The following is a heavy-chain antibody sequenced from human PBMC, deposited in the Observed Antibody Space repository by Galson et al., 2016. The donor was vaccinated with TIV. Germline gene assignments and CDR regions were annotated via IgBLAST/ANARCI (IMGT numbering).Heavy chain of an antibody. CDR1: GYTFSRHG. CDR3: ARSQDSTENFQY. D-gene: IGHD5-18*01. J-gene: IGHJ1*01. CDR2: ISVENGNT. Sequence: SVKVSCKAAGYTFSRHGISWVRQAPGQGLEWLGWISVENGNTNNAQKLQGRVTMTTDTATSTAYMELRSLRSDDTAVYFCARSQDSTENFQYWGQGSLVTVSS. V-gene: IGHV1-18*01.